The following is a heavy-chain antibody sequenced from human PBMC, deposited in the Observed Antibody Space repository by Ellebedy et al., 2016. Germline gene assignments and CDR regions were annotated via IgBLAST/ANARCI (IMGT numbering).Heavy chain of an antibody. CDR3: TRGWYGEYSDDY. Sequence: GESLKISCVGSGFTFSRYAMNWVRQAPGKGREWVSAFSVRDDTTFYADSVKGRFTISRDNSKNTVYLQMNNLRADDTALYYCTRGWYGEYSDDYWGQGTLVTVSS. CDR1: GFTFSRYA. CDR2: FSVRDDTT. D-gene: IGHD3-10*01. J-gene: IGHJ4*02. V-gene: IGHV3-23*01.